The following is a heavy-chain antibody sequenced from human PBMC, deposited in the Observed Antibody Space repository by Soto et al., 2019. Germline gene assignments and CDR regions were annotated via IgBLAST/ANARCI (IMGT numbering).Heavy chain of an antibody. CDR3: ASDVTYSSSLLGFDS. J-gene: IGHJ5*01. V-gene: IGHV4-39*01. CDR2: IYYSGST. Sequence: SETLSLTCTVSGGSISSSSYYWGWIRQPPGKGLEWIGSIYYSGSTYYNPSLKSRVTISVDTSKNQFSLKLSSVTAADTAVYYCASDVTYSSSLLGFDSWGQGTLVTVSS. D-gene: IGHD6-13*01. CDR1: GGSISSSSYY.